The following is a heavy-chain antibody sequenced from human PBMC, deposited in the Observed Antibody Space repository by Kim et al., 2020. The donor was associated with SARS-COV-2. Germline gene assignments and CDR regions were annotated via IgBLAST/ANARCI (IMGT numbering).Heavy chain of an antibody. CDR3: ARVFGSSGWYGWFDP. J-gene: IGHJ5*02. Sequence: QKFQGRVTMTRETSISTAYMELSRLRSDDTAVYYCARVFGSSGWYGWFDPWGQGTLVTVSS. D-gene: IGHD6-19*01. V-gene: IGHV1-2*02.